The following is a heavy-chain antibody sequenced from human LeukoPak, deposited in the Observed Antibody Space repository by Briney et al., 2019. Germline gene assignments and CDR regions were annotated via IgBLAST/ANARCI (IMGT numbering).Heavy chain of an antibody. CDR1: GYTFTRYG. Sequence: ASVKVSCKASGYTFTRYGISWVRQAPGQGLQWLGWISASNGNTNYAQKFRDRVTMTTDTSTSTAYMELRSLRSDDTAVYYCAREVATITVAAAGGIDYWGQGTLVTVSS. CDR2: ISASNGNT. CDR3: AREVATITVAAAGGIDY. J-gene: IGHJ4*02. D-gene: IGHD5-12*01. V-gene: IGHV1-18*01.